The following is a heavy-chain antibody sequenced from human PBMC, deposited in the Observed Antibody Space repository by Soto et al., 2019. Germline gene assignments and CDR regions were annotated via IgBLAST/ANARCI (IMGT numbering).Heavy chain of an antibody. J-gene: IGHJ4*02. CDR1: GFTFISYS. CDR2: ISSSSSTI. CDR3: ARDLNLGSFDY. V-gene: IGHV3-48*01. Sequence: PGVPLSRSSEASGFTFISYSMNWLRQAPGKGLEWVSYISSSSSTIYYADSVKGRFTISRDNAKNSLYLQMNSLRAEDTAVYYCARDLNLGSFDYWGQGTLVTVSS.